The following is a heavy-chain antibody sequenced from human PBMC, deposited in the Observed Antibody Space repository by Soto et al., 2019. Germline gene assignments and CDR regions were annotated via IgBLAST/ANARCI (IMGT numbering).Heavy chain of an antibody. CDR3: ARDSSYASYFAY. J-gene: IGHJ4*02. CDR1: GGSISSYY. V-gene: IGHV4-59*01. D-gene: IGHD2-2*01. Sequence: PSETLSLTCTVSGGSISSYYWSWIRQPPGKGLEWIGYTYYSGSTNYNPSLKSRVTISVDTSKNQFSLKLSSVTAADTAVYYCARDSSYASYFAYWGQGTLVTVSS. CDR2: TYYSGST.